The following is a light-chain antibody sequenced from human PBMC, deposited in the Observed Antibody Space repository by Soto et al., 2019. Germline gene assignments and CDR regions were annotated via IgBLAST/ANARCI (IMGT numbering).Light chain of an antibody. V-gene: IGLV4-69*01. CDR2: LNSDGSH. J-gene: IGLJ2*01. CDR1: SGHSSYA. CDR3: QTWVTGIQV. Sequence: QSLLTQSPSASASLGASVKLTCTLSSGHSSYAIAWHQQRPEKGPRYLMKLNSDGSHSKGDGIPDRFSGSSSGAERYLTISSLQSEDEADYYCQTWVTGIQVFGGGTKLTVL.